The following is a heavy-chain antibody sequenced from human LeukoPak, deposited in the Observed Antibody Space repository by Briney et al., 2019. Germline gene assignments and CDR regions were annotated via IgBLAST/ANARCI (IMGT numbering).Heavy chain of an antibody. CDR1: GYTFAGYY. J-gene: IGHJ6*02. D-gene: IGHD5-12*01. CDR2: ISPNSGGT. Sequence: ASVKVSCKASGYTFAGYYMHWVRQAPGQGLEWMGWISPNSGGTDYAQKFQGWVTMTRDTSISTAYMELNRLRSDDTAVYYCARSRGIVATIDYYYYGMDVWGQGTTVTVSS. CDR3: ARSRGIVATIDYYYYGMDV. V-gene: IGHV1-2*04.